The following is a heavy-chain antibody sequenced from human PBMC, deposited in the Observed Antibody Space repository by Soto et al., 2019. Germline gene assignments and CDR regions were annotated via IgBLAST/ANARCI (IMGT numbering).Heavy chain of an antibody. V-gene: IGHV1-2*02. D-gene: IGHD4-17*01. CDR1: GYTFTGYY. CDR2: INPNSGGT. CDR3: ARDPTYGGYGDYYYYGMDV. Sequence: ASVKVSCKASGYTFTGYYMHWVRQAPGQGLEWMGWINPNSGGTNYAQKFQGRVTMTRDTSISTAYMELSRLRSDDTAVYYCARDPTYGGYGDYYYYGMDVWGQGTTVTVSS. J-gene: IGHJ6*02.